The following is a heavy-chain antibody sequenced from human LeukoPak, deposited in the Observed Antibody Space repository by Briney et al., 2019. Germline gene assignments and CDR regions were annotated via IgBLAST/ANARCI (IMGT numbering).Heavy chain of an antibody. CDR2: INHSGST. CDR3: ASRTTYYYDSSGFDY. D-gene: IGHD3-22*01. Sequence: PSETLSLTCAVYGGSFSGYYWSWIRQPPGKGLEWIGEINHSGSTNYNPSLKSRVTISVDTSKNQFSLKLSSVTAADTAVYYCASRTTYYYDSSGFDYWGQGTLVTVSS. CDR1: GGSFSGYY. V-gene: IGHV4-34*01. J-gene: IGHJ4*02.